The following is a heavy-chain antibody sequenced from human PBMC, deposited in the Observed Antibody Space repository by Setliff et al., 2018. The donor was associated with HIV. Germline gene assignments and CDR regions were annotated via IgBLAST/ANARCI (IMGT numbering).Heavy chain of an antibody. V-gene: IGHV3-7*04. D-gene: IGHD6-19*01. CDR3: ARASEWLPFDY. CDR2: INYDGSEK. CDR1: GFTFTGYW. Sequence: GGSLRLSCAASGFTFTGYWMSWVRLAPGKGLEWVANINYDGSEKYYVDSVKGRFTISRDNAKNSLYLQMNSLRAGDTAVYYCARASEWLPFDYWGQGTLVTVSS. J-gene: IGHJ4*02.